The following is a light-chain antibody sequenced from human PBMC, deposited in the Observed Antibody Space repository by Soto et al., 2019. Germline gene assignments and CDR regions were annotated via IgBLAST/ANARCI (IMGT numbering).Light chain of an antibody. CDR2: VND. CDR3: AAWDGSLSGHV. Sequence: QSVLTQPPSVSGTHGQGVTISCSGSTSNIGENTVGWFQQLPGTAPKVLIYVNDKRPSGVPDRFSGSKSGTSAYLAISGLQSEDEADYYCAAWDGSLSGHVFGAGTKLTVL. J-gene: IGLJ1*01. V-gene: IGLV1-44*01. CDR1: TSNIGENT.